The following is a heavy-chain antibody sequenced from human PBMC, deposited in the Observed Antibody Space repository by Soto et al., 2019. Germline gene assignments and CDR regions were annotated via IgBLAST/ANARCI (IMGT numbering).Heavy chain of an antibody. CDR3: ARVAPFDYPDKGFDY. CDR1: GGSISSSNW. D-gene: IGHD3-9*01. Sequence: QVQLQESGPGLVKPSGTLSLTCAVSGGSISSSNWWSWVRQPPGKGLEWIGEIYHSGNTNYNPSLKSRVSISVDQSKIQFSLTLSSVTAADTAVYYCARVAPFDYPDKGFDYWGQGTLLTVSS. V-gene: IGHV4-4*02. J-gene: IGHJ4*02. CDR2: IYHSGNT.